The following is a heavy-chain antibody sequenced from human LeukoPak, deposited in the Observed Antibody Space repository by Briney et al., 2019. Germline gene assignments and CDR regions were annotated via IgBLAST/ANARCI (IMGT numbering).Heavy chain of an antibody. Sequence: ASVKVSCKASGGTFSSYAISWVRQAPGQGLEWMGGIIPIFGTANYAQKFQGRVTITADESTSTAYMELSSLRSEDTAVYYCARVVVAATPYFDYWGQGTLVTVSS. V-gene: IGHV1-69*01. D-gene: IGHD2-15*01. CDR2: IIPIFGTA. CDR1: GGTFSSYA. CDR3: ARVVVAATPYFDY. J-gene: IGHJ4*02.